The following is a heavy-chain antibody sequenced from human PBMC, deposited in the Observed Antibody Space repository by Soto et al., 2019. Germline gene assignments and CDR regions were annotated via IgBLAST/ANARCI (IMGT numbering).Heavy chain of an antibody. V-gene: IGHV3-23*01. CDR2: ISVRSGSA. CDR1: GLSFSDYV. J-gene: IGHJ5*02. CDR3: VKDRAKQMLPGLWLDP. Sequence: PXLSCVASGLSFSDYVITWVRQAPEKGLEWVSTISVRSGSAYYADSVTGRFAISKDNSKNTLYLQLNSLRAEDTAVYYCVKDRAKQMLPGLWLDPWGQGTLVTVSS. D-gene: IGHD2-15*01.